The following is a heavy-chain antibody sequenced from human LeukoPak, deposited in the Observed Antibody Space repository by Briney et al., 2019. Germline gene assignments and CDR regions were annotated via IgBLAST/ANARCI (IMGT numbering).Heavy chain of an antibody. CDR1: GFTFSSYA. Sequence: GGSLRLSCAASGFTFSSYAMHWVSQAQGKGLEWVAVISYDGSNKYYADSVKGRFTISRDNSKNTLYLQMNSLRAEDTAVYYCARDEAAYSGSPLDYWGQGTLVTVSS. V-gene: IGHV3-30-3*01. J-gene: IGHJ4*02. CDR3: ARDEAAYSGSPLDY. D-gene: IGHD1-26*01. CDR2: ISYDGSNK.